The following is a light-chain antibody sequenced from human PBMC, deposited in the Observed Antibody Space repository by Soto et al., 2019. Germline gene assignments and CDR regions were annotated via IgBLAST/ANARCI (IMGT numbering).Light chain of an antibody. CDR2: GAS. J-gene: IGKJ4*01. Sequence: EIVLTQSPGTLSLSPGERATLSCRASQSVSSSYLAWYQQKPGQAPRLRIYGASSRATGIPDRFSGSGSGTDFTVTISRREPEDFAVYYCQQYGRSPLTFGGGTKVEIK. CDR1: QSVSSSY. V-gene: IGKV3-20*01. CDR3: QQYGRSPLT.